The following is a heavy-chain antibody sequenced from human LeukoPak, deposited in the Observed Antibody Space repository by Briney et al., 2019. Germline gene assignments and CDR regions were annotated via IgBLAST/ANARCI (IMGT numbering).Heavy chain of an antibody. V-gene: IGHV5-51*01. CDR3: ATSREVAASHAFDI. J-gene: IGHJ3*02. CDR2: LYPGDSGA. D-gene: IGHD6-19*01. CDR1: GYMFTNYW. Sequence: GESLKISCKGSGYMFTNYWIGWVRQMPGKGLEWMGMLYPGDSGARFIPSFQGRVTMSVDRSINTAYLQWSSLRASDTAMYYCATSREVAASHAFDIWGQGTVVTVSS.